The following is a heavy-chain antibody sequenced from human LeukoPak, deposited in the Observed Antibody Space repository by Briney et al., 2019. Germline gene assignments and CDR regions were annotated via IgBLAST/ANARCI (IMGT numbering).Heavy chain of an antibody. V-gene: IGHV4-61*08. J-gene: IGHJ4*02. D-gene: IGHD3-9*01. CDR3: ARLYYDILTGYYYYFDY. Sequence: SETLSLTCGVSGGSISSGGYSWSWIRQPPGKGLEWIVYIYYSGSTNYNPSLKSRVTISVDTSKNQFSLKLSSVTAADTAVYYCARLYYDILTGYYYYFDYWGQGTLVTVSS. CDR1: GGSISSGGYS. CDR2: IYYSGST.